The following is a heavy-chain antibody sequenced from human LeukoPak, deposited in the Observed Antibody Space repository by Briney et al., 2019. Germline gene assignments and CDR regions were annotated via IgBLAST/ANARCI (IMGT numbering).Heavy chain of an antibody. V-gene: IGHV4-59*02. CDR1: GDSVSSHY. Sequence: PSETLSLTCTVSGDSVSSHYWGWIRQPPGKGLEWIAYVYYTGTSNHNPSLKSRVTISIDTSKNQFSLKLISVTAADTAVYYCARYSNHVDYFDSWGQGTLVTVSS. D-gene: IGHD4-11*01. J-gene: IGHJ4*02. CDR3: ARYSNHVDYFDS. CDR2: VYYTGTS.